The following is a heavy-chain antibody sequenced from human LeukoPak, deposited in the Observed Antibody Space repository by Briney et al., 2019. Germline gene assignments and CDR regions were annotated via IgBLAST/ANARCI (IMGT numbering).Heavy chain of an antibody. Sequence: GRSLRLSCAASGFTFSSYGMHWVRQAPGKGLEWVAVIWYDGSNKYYADSVKGRFTISRDNSKNTLYLQMNSLRAEDTAVYYCARSPINRYYYDSSGYYPKYYFDYWGQGTLVTVSS. CDR3: ARSPINRYYYDSSGYYPKYYFDY. J-gene: IGHJ4*02. CDR1: GFTFSSYG. CDR2: IWYDGSNK. D-gene: IGHD3-22*01. V-gene: IGHV3-33*01.